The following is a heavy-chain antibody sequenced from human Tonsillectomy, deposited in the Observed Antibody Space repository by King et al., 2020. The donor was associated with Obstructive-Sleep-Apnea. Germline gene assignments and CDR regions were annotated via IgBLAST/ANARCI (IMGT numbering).Heavy chain of an antibody. CDR2: ISYDGSNK. CDR3: ARDPKRIFGYIQY. CDR1: GFTFNTYL. Sequence: VQLVESGGGVVQPGRSLRLSCAASGFTFNTYLMHWVRQVPGKGLEWVAVISYDGSNKYYADSVKCRFTISRDNSRNTLYLQMNSLRVEDTAVYYCARDPKRIFGYIQYWGQGTLVTVSS. J-gene: IGHJ4*02. V-gene: IGHV3-30*04. D-gene: IGHD1-1*01.